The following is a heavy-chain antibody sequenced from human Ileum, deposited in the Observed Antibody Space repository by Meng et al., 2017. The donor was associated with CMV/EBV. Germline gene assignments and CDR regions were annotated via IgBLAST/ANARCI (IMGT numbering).Heavy chain of an antibody. V-gene: IGHV4-39*01. CDR2: LYYSGLT. Sequence: SVGSISNRPYNWGWVRQPPGKRLEWIGSLYYSGLTYYNPSLKSRVSISVDTSKNQFSLKLSSVTAADTAIYYCARHDRRSSWHFFDYWGQGTLVTVSS. D-gene: IGHD6-13*01. CDR1: VGSISNRPYN. J-gene: IGHJ4*02. CDR3: ARHDRRSSWHFFDY.